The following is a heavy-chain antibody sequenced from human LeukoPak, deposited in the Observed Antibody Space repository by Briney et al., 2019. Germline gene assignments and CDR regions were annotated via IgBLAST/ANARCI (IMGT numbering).Heavy chain of an antibody. D-gene: IGHD2/OR15-2a*01. CDR2: IYYSGST. Sequence: ASETLSLTFSVSGGSFSSYYCSCVRQPPGKGLEWIGYIYYSGSTNYNPSLKSRVTISVDTSKNQFSLKLSSVTAADTAVYYCARGGASMDYWGEGTLVTVSS. J-gene: IGHJ4*02. V-gene: IGHV4-59*01. CDR3: ARGGASMDY. CDR1: GGSFSSYY.